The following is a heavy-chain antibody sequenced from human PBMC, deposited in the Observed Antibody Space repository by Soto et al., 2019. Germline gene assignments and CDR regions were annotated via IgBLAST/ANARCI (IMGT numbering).Heavy chain of an antibody. J-gene: IGHJ4*02. Sequence: SETMSLTCAVSGGSFTSNNWWTWVRQPPGQGLEWIGEIYGTASTNYNPSLKSRVTISLDKSENQFSLKVSSLTAADTAVYYCARRDPGTSVDYWGQGTLVTVSA. CDR3: ARRDPGTSVDY. CDR2: IYGTAST. V-gene: IGHV4-4*02. D-gene: IGHD1-7*01. CDR1: GGSFTSNNW.